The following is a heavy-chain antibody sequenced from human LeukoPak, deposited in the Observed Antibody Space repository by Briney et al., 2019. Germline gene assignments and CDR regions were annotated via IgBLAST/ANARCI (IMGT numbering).Heavy chain of an antibody. D-gene: IGHD3-9*01. CDR1: GGSISSYY. J-gene: IGHJ4*02. CDR2: LYYSGST. Sequence: SETLSLTCTVSGGSISSYYWSWIRQPPGKGLEWIGYLYYSGSTNHNPSLKSRVTISVDTSKNQFSLKLSSVTAADTAVYYCARFTYYDILTGRGGYFDYWGQGTLVTVSS. CDR3: ARFTYYDILTGRGGYFDY. V-gene: IGHV4-59*01.